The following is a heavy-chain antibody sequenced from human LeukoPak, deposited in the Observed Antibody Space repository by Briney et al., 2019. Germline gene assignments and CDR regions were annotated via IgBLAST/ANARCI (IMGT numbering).Heavy chain of an antibody. Sequence: GGSLRLSCTVSGLTVSSNSMSWVRQAPGKGLEWVSFIFSSTHYSDSVKGRFTISRDNSKNTLYLQMNSLRAEDTAVYYCANLREQWRENYNWFDPWGQGTLVTVSS. D-gene: IGHD6-19*01. V-gene: IGHV3-53*01. J-gene: IGHJ5*02. CDR1: GLTVSSNS. CDR2: IFSST. CDR3: ANLREQWRENYNWFDP.